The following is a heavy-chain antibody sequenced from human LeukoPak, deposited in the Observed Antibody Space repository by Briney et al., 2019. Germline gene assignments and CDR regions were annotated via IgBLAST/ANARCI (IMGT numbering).Heavy chain of an antibody. CDR2: IYPHIGDI. D-gene: IGHD3-16*01. V-gene: IGHV1-46*01. Sequence: ASVKVSCKTSGYTFSSYYIHWVRQAPGQGLEWMGIIYPHIGDIQYAPKFRGRVTMTRDMSTSTAYMELRSLRSDDTAVYYCARGSSYGFSMGYWGQGTLVTVSS. J-gene: IGHJ4*02. CDR1: GYTFSSYY. CDR3: ARGSSYGFSMGY.